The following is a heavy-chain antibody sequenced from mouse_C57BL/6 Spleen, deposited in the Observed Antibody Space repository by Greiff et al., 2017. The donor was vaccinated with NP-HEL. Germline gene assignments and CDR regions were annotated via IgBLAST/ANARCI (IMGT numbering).Heavy chain of an antibody. D-gene: IGHD2-4*01. CDR2: ISDGGSYT. V-gene: IGHV5-4*03. CDR3: ARIYYDHYFDY. Sequence: EVKLVESGGGLVKPGGSLKLSCAASGFTFSSSAMSWVRQTPEKRLEWVATISDGGSYTYYPDNVKGRFTISRDNAKNNLYLQMSHLKSEDTAMYYCARIYYDHYFDYWGQGTTLTVSS. J-gene: IGHJ2*01. CDR1: GFTFSSSA.